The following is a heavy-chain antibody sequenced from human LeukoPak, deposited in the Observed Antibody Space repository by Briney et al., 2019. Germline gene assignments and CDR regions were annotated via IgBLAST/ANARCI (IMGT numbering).Heavy chain of an antibody. CDR2: IRSKAYGGTT. D-gene: IGHD3-10*01. V-gene: IGHV3-49*03. J-gene: IGHJ6*03. CDR3: TRDGNMVRGIYYYYYYYMDV. CDR1: GFIFGDYA. Sequence: GGSLRLSCTASGFIFGDYAISWFRQAPGKGLEWVGFIRSKAYGGTTEYAASVQGKFTISRDDSKSIAYLQMNSLKTEDTAVYYCTRDGNMVRGIYYYYYYYMDVWGKGTTVTISS.